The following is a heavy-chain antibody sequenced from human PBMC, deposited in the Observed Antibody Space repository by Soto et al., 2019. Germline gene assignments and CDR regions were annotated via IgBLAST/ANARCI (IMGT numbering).Heavy chain of an antibody. V-gene: IGHV3-30*18. CDR3: AKGYYSSSPLDY. Sequence: GGSLRLSCAASGFTFSSYGMHWVRQAPGKGLEWVAVISYDGSNKYYADSVKGRFTISRDNSKNTLYLQMNSLRAEDTSVYYCAKGYYSSSPLDYWGQGTLVTVSS. CDR1: GFTFSSYG. J-gene: IGHJ4*02. D-gene: IGHD6-6*01. CDR2: ISYDGSNK.